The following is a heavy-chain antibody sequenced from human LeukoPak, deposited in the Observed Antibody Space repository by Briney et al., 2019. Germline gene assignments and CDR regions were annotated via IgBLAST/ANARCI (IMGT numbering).Heavy chain of an antibody. CDR1: GFTFRNYV. CDR3: AREGYYDSGSSPTFYFDS. J-gene: IGHJ4*02. V-gene: IGHV3-30*03. Sequence: GGSLRLSCAASGFTFRNYVIHWVRQAPGKGPEWVAVTSSDLKANYYADSVKGRFTISRDNSRNTLYLQMKSLRPEDTAIYYCAREGYYDSGSSPTFYFDSWGQGTLVTVSS. D-gene: IGHD3-10*01. CDR2: TSSDLKAN.